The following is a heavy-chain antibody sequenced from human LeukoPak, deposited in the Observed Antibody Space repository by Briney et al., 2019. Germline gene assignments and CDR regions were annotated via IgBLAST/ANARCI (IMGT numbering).Heavy chain of an antibody. V-gene: IGHV1-46*01. D-gene: IGHD5-18*01. CDR3: ARGFSYACDY. Sequence: GASVKVSCKASGYTFTSYGISWVRQAPGQGLEWMGRIDPNGGSTSYAQQFQGRLTMTRDTSTSTVYMELSSLRSDDTAIYYCARGFSYACDYWGQGTLVTVSS. J-gene: IGHJ4*02. CDR2: IDPNGGST. CDR1: GYTFTSYG.